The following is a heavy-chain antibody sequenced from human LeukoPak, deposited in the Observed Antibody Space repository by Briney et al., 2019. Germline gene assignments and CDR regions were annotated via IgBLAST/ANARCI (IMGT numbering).Heavy chain of an antibody. J-gene: IGHJ6*02. CDR1: GFTFGDYA. CDR3: TRVPAGGARGRYRYYYGMDA. CDR2: IRSKAYGGTT. V-gene: IGHV3-49*04. D-gene: IGHD6-19*01. Sequence: GGSLRLSCTASGFTFGDYAMSWVRQAPGKGLEWVGFIRSKAYGGTTEYAASVKGRFTISRDDSKSIAYLQMNSLKTEDTAVYYCTRVPAGGARGRYRYYYGMDAWGQGTTVTVSS.